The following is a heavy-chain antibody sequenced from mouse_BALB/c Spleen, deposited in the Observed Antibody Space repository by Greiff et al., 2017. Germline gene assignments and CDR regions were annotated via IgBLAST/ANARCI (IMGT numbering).Heavy chain of an antibody. CDR2: IYPGDGDT. CDR1: GYTFTSYW. D-gene: IGHD4-1*01. V-gene: IGHV1-87*01. Sequence: QVQLQQSGAELARPGASVKLSCKASGYTFTSYWMQWVKQRPGQGLEWIGAIYPGDGDTRYTQKFKGKATLTADKSSSTAYMQLSSLASEDSAVYYCAREGTGSYYFDYWGQGTTLTVSS. CDR3: AREGTGSYYFDY. J-gene: IGHJ2*01.